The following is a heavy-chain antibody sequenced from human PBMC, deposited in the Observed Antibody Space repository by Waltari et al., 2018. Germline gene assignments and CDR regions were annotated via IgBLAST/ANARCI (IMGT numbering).Heavy chain of an antibody. CDR3: ARVGNHYDRSGYFDAFDI. J-gene: IGHJ3*02. Sequence: QVQLVESGGGLVKPGGSVRLSCAASGFTFSDYYMSWIRQAPGKRLEWISYNSSSSSYTNYEDAVNGRFTISRDNAKNSLYLQMNSLKTEDTAVYYCARVGNHYDRSGYFDAFDIWGQGTMVTVSS. D-gene: IGHD3-22*01. V-gene: IGHV3-11*06. CDR1: GFTFSDYY. CDR2: NSSSSSYT.